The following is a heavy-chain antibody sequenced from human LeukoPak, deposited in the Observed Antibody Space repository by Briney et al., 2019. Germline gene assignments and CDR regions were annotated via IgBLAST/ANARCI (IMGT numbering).Heavy chain of an antibody. J-gene: IGHJ6*02. Sequence: ASVKVSCKASGYTLTSYYMHWVRQAPGQGLEWMGIINPSGGSTSYAQKFQGRVTMTRDTSTSTVYMELSSLRSEDTAVYYCARGSVSTSYYYGMDVWGQGTTVTVSS. CDR2: INPSGGST. CDR1: GYTLTSYY. V-gene: IGHV1-46*01. CDR3: ARGSVSTSYYYGMDV.